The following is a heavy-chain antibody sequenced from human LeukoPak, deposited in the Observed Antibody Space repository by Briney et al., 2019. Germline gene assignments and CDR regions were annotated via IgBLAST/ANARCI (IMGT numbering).Heavy chain of an antibody. D-gene: IGHD3-9*01. J-gene: IGHJ3*02. CDR3: ARAPHITISSDAFDI. V-gene: IGHV4-38-2*02. CDR2: IYHSGST. CDR1: GYSISSGYY. Sequence: PSETLSLTCTVSGYSISSGYYWGWIRQPPGKGLEWIGSIYHSGSTYYNPSLKSRVTISVDTSKNQFSLKLSSVTAADTAVYYCARAPHITISSDAFDIWGQGTMVTVSS.